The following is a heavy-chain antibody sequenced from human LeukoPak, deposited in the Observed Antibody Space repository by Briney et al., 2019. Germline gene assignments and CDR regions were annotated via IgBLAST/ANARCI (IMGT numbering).Heavy chain of an antibody. V-gene: IGHV4-39*07. CDR3: ARDRRGYSSGWYRSSYYYYMDV. Sequence: SETLSLTCTVSGGSISSSSYYWGWIRQPPGKGLEWIGSIYYSGSTYYNPSLKSRVTISVDTSKNQFSLKLSSVTAADTAVYYCARDRRGYSSGWYRSSYYYYMDVWGKGTTVTVSS. D-gene: IGHD6-19*01. CDR2: IYYSGST. J-gene: IGHJ6*03. CDR1: GGSISSSSYY.